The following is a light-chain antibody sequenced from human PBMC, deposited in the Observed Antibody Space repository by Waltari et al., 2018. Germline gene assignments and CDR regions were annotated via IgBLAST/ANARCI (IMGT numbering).Light chain of an antibody. CDR3: CSYAGVHTFWL. CDR2: DVT. V-gene: IGLV2-11*01. Sequence: QSALTQPPSVSGSPEQSVTIPCTGSTSDVGGYNSVSWYQQHPGKAPKLIIFDVTQRPSGVPDRFSGSKSGNTASLTISGLRPEDEADYHCCSYAGVHTFWLFGGGTKLTVL. J-gene: IGLJ3*02. CDR1: TSDVGGYNS.